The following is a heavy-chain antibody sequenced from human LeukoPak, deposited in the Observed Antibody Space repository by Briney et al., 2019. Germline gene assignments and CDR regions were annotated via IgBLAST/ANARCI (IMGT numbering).Heavy chain of an antibody. D-gene: IGHD6-6*01. J-gene: IGHJ6*02. CDR1: GGSISSYY. Sequence: PSETLSLTCTVSGGSISSYYWSWIRQPPGKGLEWIGYIYYSGSTNYNPSLKSRVTISVDTSKNQFSLKLSSATAADTAVYNCASSYSSSYVRYYGMDVWGQGTTVTVSS. CDR2: IYYSGST. CDR3: ASSYSSSYVRYYGMDV. V-gene: IGHV4-59*08.